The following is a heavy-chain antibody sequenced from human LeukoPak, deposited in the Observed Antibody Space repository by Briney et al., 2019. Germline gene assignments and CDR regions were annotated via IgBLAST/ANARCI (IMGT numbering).Heavy chain of an antibody. Sequence: ASVKVSCKASGYTFTAYSIHWVRQAPGQGLEWMGRINPNNGGANYAQMFQDRVTMTRDTSISTAYMEVSSLRFDDAAVYYCARGLTSGDDYWGQGTLATVSS. CDR2: INPNNGGA. CDR3: ARGLTSGDDY. J-gene: IGHJ4*02. CDR1: GYTFTAYS. V-gene: IGHV1-2*06. D-gene: IGHD4-11*01.